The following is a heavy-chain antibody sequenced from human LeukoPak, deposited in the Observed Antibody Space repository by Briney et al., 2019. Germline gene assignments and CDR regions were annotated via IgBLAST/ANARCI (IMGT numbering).Heavy chain of an antibody. CDR3: ARHVVAPRGDWFDP. CDR2: INHSGST. CDR1: GGSFSGYY. V-gene: IGHV4-34*01. J-gene: IGHJ5*02. D-gene: IGHD2-2*01. Sequence: SETLSLTCAVYGGSFSGYYWSWIRQPPGKGLEWIGEINHSGSTNYNPSLKSRVTISVDTSKNQFSLKLSSVTAADTAVYYCARHVVAPRGDWFDPWGQETLVTVSS.